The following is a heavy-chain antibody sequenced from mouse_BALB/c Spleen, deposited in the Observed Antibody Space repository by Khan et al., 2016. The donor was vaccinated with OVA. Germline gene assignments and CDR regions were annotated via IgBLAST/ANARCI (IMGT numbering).Heavy chain of an antibody. J-gene: IGHJ3*01. D-gene: IGHD2-2*01. V-gene: IGHV1S135*01. CDR3: ARHGYVAWFTY. CDR2: IDPFSGGT. Sequence: EVQLQQSGPELMKPGASVKISCKASGYSFTTYYIHWVIQSHGKSLEWIGFIDPFSGGTTYNQKFKGKATFTADKSSSTAYIHLSNLTSEDSTVSYCARHGYVAWFTYWGQGTLVTVSA. CDR1: GYSFTTYY.